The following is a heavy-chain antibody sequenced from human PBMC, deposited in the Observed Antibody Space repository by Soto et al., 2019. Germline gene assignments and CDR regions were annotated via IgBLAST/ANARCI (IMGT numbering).Heavy chain of an antibody. J-gene: IGHJ4*02. CDR2: IIGSGDST. CDR1: GFTFRSYG. D-gene: IGHD6-19*01. V-gene: IGHV3-23*01. CDR3: VKDRAFRTVAGTDH. Sequence: EVLLLESGGGLVQPGGSLRLSCVTSGFTFRSYGMNWVRQAPGGGLEWVANIIGSGDSTSYADSVKGRFTISRDNSQNTLFLQMDRLSVDDTATYYCVKDRAFRTVAGTDHWGQGALVTVSS.